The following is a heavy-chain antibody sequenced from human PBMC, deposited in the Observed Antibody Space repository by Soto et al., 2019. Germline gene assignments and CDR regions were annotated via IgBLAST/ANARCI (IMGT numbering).Heavy chain of an antibody. CDR3: GKELVADRRGWWFDH. D-gene: IGHD6-19*01. Sequence: HPGGSLRLSCAASGFTFSSYGMHWVRQAPGKGLEWVAVIWYDGSNKYYADSVKGRFTISRDNSKNTLYLQMNSLRAEDTAVYYCGKELVADRRGWWFDHWGQGTLVTVSS. CDR1: GFTFSSYG. J-gene: IGHJ5*02. V-gene: IGHV3-33*06. CDR2: IWYDGSNK.